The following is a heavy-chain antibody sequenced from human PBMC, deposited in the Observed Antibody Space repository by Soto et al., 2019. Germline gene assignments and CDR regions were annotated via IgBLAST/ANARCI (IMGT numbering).Heavy chain of an antibody. CDR1: GGSLSDYF. CDR3: ARGGISHWAYFYYMDV. CDR2: INHLGSI. V-gene: IGHV4-34*01. D-gene: IGHD2-21*01. J-gene: IGHJ6*03. Sequence: SETLSLTCVVSGGSLSDYFWSWIRQPPGMALEWIGEINHLGSINYNPSLKSRVTMSVDTSKNQFSLTLNSVTAADTATYYCARGGISHWAYFYYMDVWDRGTTITVSS.